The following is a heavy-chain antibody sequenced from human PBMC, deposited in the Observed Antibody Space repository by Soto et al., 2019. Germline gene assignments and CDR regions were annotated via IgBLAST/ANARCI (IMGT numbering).Heavy chain of an antibody. D-gene: IGHD6-19*01. Sequence: ASVKVSCKASGYTFTGYYMHWVRQAPGQGLEWMGWINPNSGGTNYAQKFQGRVTMTRDTSISTAYMELSRLRSDDTAVYYCARVKISGWYSSGTPSFDYWGQGTLVTVSS. CDR3: ARVKISGWYSSGTPSFDY. CDR2: INPNSGGT. J-gene: IGHJ4*02. V-gene: IGHV1-2*02. CDR1: GYTFTGYY.